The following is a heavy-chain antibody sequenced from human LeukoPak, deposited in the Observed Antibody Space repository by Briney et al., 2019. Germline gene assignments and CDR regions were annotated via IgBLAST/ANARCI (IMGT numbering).Heavy chain of an antibody. D-gene: IGHD3-22*01. CDR2: IRYDGSNK. V-gene: IGHV3-30*02. Sequence: PGGSLRLSCAASGFTFSSYGMHWVRQAPGKGLEWVAFIRYDGSNKYYADSVKGRFTISRDNSKNTLYLQMNSLRAEDTAVYYCAKGEAGYYDSSDQEEEFDYWGQGTLVTVSS. CDR1: GFTFSSYG. CDR3: AKGEAGYYDSSDQEEEFDY. J-gene: IGHJ4*02.